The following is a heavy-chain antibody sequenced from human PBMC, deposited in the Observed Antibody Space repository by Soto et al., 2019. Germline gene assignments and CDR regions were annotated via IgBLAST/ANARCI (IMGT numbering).Heavy chain of an antibody. CDR1: GDSISSTFW. CDR2: VYHSGST. J-gene: IGHJ4*02. CDR3: ARDRLRGYDSSGFYS. V-gene: IGHV4-4*02. Sequence: ASETLSLTCRVSGDSISSTFWWTWVRQPPGKGLEWIGEVYHSGSTRYNPSLKGRVTISVDKPNNQFSLKSDDTAIYYCARDRLRGYDSSGFYSWGQGTMVTVSS. D-gene: IGHD3-22*01.